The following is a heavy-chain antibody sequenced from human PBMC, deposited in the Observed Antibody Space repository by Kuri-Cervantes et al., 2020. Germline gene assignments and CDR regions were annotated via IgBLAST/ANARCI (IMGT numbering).Heavy chain of an antibody. J-gene: IGHJ5*02. D-gene: IGHD1-7*01. Sequence: SETLSLTCAVYGGSFSGYYWSWIRQPPGKGLEWIGEINHSGSTNYNPSLKSPVTISVDTSKNQFSLKLSSVTAADTAVYYCAKWGGITGTMRDWFDPWGQGTLVTVSS. V-gene: IGHV4-34*01. CDR3: AKWGGITGTMRDWFDP. CDR1: GGSFSGYY. CDR2: INHSGST.